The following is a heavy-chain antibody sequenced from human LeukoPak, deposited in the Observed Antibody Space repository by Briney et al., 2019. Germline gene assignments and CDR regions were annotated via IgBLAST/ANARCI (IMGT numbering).Heavy chain of an antibody. CDR3: ASLLGYCSGGSCSPYYFDY. CDR1: GYTFTGYY. J-gene: IGHJ4*02. Sequence: ASVKVSXKASGYTFTGYYMHWVRQAPGQGLEWMGWINPNSGGTNYAQKFQGRVTMTRDTSISTAYMELSRLRSDDTAVYYCASLLGYCSGGSCSPYYFDYWGQGTLVTVSS. D-gene: IGHD2-15*01. V-gene: IGHV1-2*02. CDR2: INPNSGGT.